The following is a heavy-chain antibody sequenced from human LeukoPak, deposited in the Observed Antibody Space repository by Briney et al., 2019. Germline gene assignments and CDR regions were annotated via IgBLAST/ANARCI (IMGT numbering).Heavy chain of an antibody. V-gene: IGHV4-61*01. J-gene: IGHJ4*02. CDR3: ARAAYSGSYHSDY. D-gene: IGHD1-26*01. CDR2: IYYSGST. Sequence: TSETLSLTCTVSGGSVNSGSYYWNWIRQPPGKGLEWIGYIYYSGSTNYNPSLKSRVTISVDTSKNQFSLKLSSVTVADTAVYYCARAAYSGSYHSDYWGQGTLVTVSS. CDR1: GGSVNSGSYY.